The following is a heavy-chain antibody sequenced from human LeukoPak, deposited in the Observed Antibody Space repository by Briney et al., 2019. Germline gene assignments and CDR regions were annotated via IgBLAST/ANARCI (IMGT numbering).Heavy chain of an antibody. CDR2: INWNGGST. J-gene: IGHJ4*02. CDR3: AGDLLFFSEN. V-gene: IGHV3-20*04. D-gene: IGHD2/OR15-2a*01. CDR1: GFTFDDYG. Sequence: GGSLRLSCAASGFTFDDYGMSWVRQAPGKGLEWVSGINWNGGSTGYADSVKGRFTISRDNAKNSLYLQMNSLRAEDTAVYYCAGDLLFFSENWGQGTLVTVSS.